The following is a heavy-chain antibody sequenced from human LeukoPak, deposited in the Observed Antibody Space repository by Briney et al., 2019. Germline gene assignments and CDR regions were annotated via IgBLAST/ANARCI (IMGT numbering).Heavy chain of an antibody. CDR3: ARDLTGGSYYYYYYYMDV. CDR1: GGSFSGYY. D-gene: IGHD1-26*01. J-gene: IGHJ6*03. Sequence: SETLSLTCAVYGGSFSGYYWSWIRQPPGKGLEWIGEINHSGSTNYNPSLKSRVTISVDTSKNQFSLKLSSVTAADTAVYYCARDLTGGSYYYYYYYMDVWGKGTTVTVSS. V-gene: IGHV4-34*01. CDR2: INHSGST.